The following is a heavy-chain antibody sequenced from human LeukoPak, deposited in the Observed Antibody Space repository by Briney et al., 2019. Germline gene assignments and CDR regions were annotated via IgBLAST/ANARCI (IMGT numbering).Heavy chain of an antibody. Sequence: SETLSLTCTVSGGSISSYSWSWIRQPPGKGLEWIGCRYGGGRDLYNPSLKSRVTISVDASEKQISLSLRSVTAADTAMYYCANTTRVAPDGRAEYFQHWGQGTLAIVSS. D-gene: IGHD5-12*01. V-gene: IGHV4-59*03. CDR3: ANTTRVAPDGRAEYFQH. CDR1: GGSISSYS. CDR2: RYGGGRD. J-gene: IGHJ1*01.